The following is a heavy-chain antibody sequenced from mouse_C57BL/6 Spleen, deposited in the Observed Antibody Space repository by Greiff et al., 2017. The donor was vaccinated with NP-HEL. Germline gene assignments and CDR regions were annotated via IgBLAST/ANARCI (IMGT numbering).Heavy chain of an antibody. D-gene: IGHD2-3*01. CDR3: VREEGGYYVVLFDY. Sequence: EVKLMESGGGLVQPKGSLKLSCAASGFSFNTYAMNWVRQAPGKGLEWVARIRSKSNNYATYYADSVKDRFTISRDDSESMLYLQMNNLKTEDTAMYYCVREEGGYYVVLFDYWGQGTTLTVSS. J-gene: IGHJ2*01. V-gene: IGHV10-1*01. CDR2: IRSKSNNYAT. CDR1: GFSFNTYA.